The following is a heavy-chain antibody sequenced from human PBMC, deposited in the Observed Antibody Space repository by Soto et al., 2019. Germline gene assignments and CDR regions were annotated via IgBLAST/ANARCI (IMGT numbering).Heavy chain of an antibody. J-gene: IGHJ5*02. CDR3: ARDAISMVRGPHNRLAP. V-gene: IGHV3-23*01. Sequence: GSLRLSCEASGFIFSDHAMSWVRQAPGKGLEWVSAISGNGIATYYADSVKGRFTISRDNSKNTLYLQMNRLRADDTAVYYCARDAISMVRGPHNRLAPWGQGTLVTVSS. CDR2: ISGNGIAT. CDR1: GFIFSDHA. D-gene: IGHD3-10*01.